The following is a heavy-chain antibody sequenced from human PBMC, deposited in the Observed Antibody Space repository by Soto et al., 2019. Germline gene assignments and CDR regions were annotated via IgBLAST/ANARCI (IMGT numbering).Heavy chain of an antibody. Sequence: PSETLSLTCTVSGDSIISNNNYWSWIRQPPGEGLEWIGFISYSGTTSYSPSLKSRVAISLDTSKNQFSLKLSSVTAADTAVYYCARVPDRWGQGTLVTVS. V-gene: IGHV4-30-4*01. CDR3: ARVPDR. D-gene: IGHD2-2*01. CDR1: GDSIISNNNY. CDR2: ISYSGTT. J-gene: IGHJ5*02.